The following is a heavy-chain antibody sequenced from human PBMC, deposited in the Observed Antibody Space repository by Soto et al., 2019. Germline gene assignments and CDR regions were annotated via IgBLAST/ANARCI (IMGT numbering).Heavy chain of an antibody. D-gene: IGHD2-2*01. Sequence: SETLSLTCTVSGGSISSYYWSWIRQPPGKGLEWIGYIYYSGSANYNPSLKSRVTISVDTSKNQFSLKLSSVTAADTAVYYCARGRGGWFINQLLNAFDIWGQGTMVTVSS. J-gene: IGHJ3*02. CDR2: IYYSGSA. CDR3: ARGRGGWFINQLLNAFDI. V-gene: IGHV4-59*01. CDR1: GGSISSYY.